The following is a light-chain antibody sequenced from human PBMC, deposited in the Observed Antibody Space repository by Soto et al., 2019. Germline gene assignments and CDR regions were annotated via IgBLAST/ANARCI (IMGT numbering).Light chain of an antibody. CDR2: DAS. Sequence: DIQMTQSPSTLSASVGARVTITCRAIQSISSWLAGYQQKPVKAPKLLIYDASSLQSGVPHRFSGSGSGTELPLSISGLQPNAFSTCHCQQYSIYSRTVGQGTKVEIK. CDR1: QSISSW. J-gene: IGKJ1*01. V-gene: IGKV1-5*01. CDR3: QQYSIYSRT.